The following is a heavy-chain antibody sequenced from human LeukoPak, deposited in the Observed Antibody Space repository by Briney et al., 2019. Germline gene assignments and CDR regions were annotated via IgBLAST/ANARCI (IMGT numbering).Heavy chain of an antibody. D-gene: IGHD5-18*01. CDR1: GFTLSDYY. CDR2: ISSSGSTI. J-gene: IGHJ4*02. Sequence: PGGSLRLSCAASGFTLSDYYISWIRQAPGKGLEWVSYISSSGSTIYYADSVKGRFTISRDNAKNSLYLQMNSLRAEDTAVYYCARGEVDTGSINYFDYWGQGTLVTVSS. V-gene: IGHV3-11*01. CDR3: ARGEVDTGSINYFDY.